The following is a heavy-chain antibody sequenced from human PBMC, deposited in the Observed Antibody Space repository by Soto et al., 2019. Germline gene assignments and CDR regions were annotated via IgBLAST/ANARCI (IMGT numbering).Heavy chain of an antibody. CDR3: ARSIVVVTALDY. D-gene: IGHD2-21*02. CDR1: GYTFTSYA. Sequence: QVQLVQSGAEEKKPGASVKVSCKASGYTFTSYAMHWVRQAPGQRLEWMGWMNAGNGNTKYSQKSQGRVNITRDTSASTVYMGMSSLRSEDTAVYFCARSIVVVTALDYWRQGTLVTVSS. J-gene: IGHJ4*02. CDR2: MNAGNGNT. V-gene: IGHV1-3*05.